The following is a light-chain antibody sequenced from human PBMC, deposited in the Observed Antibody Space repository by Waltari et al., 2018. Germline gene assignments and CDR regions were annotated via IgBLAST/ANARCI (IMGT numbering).Light chain of an antibody. CDR2: WAS. CDR3: QQYYSTPAT. CDR1: QNVLFSVNNKNY. Sequence: IVMTQSPDSLAVYRGERGHIDCKSSQNVLFSVNNKNYLAWYQQKSGQPPKLLFYWASTRESGVPDRFSASGSGTSFTLTISSLRAEDVAVYYCQQYYSTPATFGQGTKVEIK. J-gene: IGKJ1*01. V-gene: IGKV4-1*01.